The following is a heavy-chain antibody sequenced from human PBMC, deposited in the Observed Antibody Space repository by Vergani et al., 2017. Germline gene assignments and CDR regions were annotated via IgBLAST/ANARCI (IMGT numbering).Heavy chain of an antibody. V-gene: IGHV3-30*03. D-gene: IGHD2-15*01. Sequence: QVQLVESGGGVVQPGRSLRLSCAASGFTFSSYGMHWVRQAPGKGLEWVAVISYDGSNKYYADSVKGRFTISRDNSKNTLYLQMNSLRAEDTAVYYCARPVVVAAITHPFDPWGQGTLVTVSS. CDR1: GFTFSSYG. CDR3: ARPVVVAAITHPFDP. J-gene: IGHJ5*02. CDR2: ISYDGSNK.